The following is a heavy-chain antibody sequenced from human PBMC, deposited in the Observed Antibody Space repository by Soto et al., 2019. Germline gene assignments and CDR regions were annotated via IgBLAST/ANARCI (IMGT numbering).Heavy chain of an antibody. CDR1: GGTFSSYT. D-gene: IGHD6-6*01. CDR2: IIPILGIA. J-gene: IGHJ3*02. V-gene: IGHV1-69*02. CDR3: ATPASIAALSVDAFDI. Sequence: GASVKVSCKASGGTFSSYTISWVRQAPGQGPEWMGRIIPILGIANYAQKFQGRVTITADKSTSTAYMELSSLRSEDTAVYYCATPASIAALSVDAFDIWGQGTMVTV.